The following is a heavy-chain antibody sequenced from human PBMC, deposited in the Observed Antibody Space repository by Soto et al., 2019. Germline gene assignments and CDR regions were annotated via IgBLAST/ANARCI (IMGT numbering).Heavy chain of an antibody. CDR2: INLDGSEK. J-gene: IGHJ6*02. V-gene: IGHV3-7*05. CDR1: GFTFRTYW. D-gene: IGHD6-13*01. CDR3: ARDGSTSWYRYEYHGMDV. Sequence: EVQLVESGGGLVQPGGSLRLSCAASGFTFRTYWLSWVRQVPGKGLEWVANINLDGSEKNYVDSVKGRFTISRDNARNSLYLQVSSLRAEDTAMYYCARDGSTSWYRYEYHGMDVWGQGTTVTVSS.